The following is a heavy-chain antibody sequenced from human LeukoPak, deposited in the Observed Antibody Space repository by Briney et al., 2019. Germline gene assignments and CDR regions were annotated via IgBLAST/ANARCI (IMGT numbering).Heavy chain of an antibody. CDR1: GFTFSSYG. CDR2: ISYDGSNN. D-gene: IGHD3-10*01. CDR3: AKDRTYYYGSGSYYNGDAFDI. V-gene: IGHV3-30*18. J-gene: IGHJ3*02. Sequence: GGSLRLSCAASGFTFSSYGMHWVRQAPGKGLEWVAVISYDGSNNNYADSVKGRFTISRDNSKNTLYLQMNSLRAEDTAVYYCAKDRTYYYGSGSYYNGDAFDIWGQGTMVTVSS.